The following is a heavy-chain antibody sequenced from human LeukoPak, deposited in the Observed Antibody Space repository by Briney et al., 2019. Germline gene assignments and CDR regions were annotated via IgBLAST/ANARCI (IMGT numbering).Heavy chain of an antibody. Sequence: RPGGSLRLSCAASGFTFSSYAMSWVRQAPGKGLEWVSAISGSGGSTYYADSVKGRFTISRDNSKNTLYLQMNSLRAEDTAVYYCARDSSGYYYRLSPADRVLPADYWGQGTLVTVSS. CDR2: ISGSGGST. CDR1: GFTFSSYA. V-gene: IGHV3-23*01. D-gene: IGHD3-22*01. J-gene: IGHJ4*02. CDR3: ARDSSGYYYRLSPADRVLPADY.